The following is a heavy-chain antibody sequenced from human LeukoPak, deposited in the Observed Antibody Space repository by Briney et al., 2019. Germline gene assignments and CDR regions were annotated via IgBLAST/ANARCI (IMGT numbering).Heavy chain of an antibody. CDR3: AKEPRITMIVVVITHFDY. V-gene: IGHV3-23*01. J-gene: IGHJ4*02. CDR1: GFTFSIYA. Sequence: GGSLRLSCTASGFTFSIYAMSWVRQSPGKGLEWVSVISGTGDNTYYADSVKGRFTISRDNSKNTLYLQMNSLRAEDTAVYYCAKEPRITMIVVVITHFDYWGQGTLVTVSS. D-gene: IGHD3-22*01. CDR2: ISGTGDNT.